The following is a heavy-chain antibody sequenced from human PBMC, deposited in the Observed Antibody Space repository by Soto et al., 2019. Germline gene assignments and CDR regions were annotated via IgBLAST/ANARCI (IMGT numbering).Heavy chain of an antibody. CDR3: ARKAVPDF. J-gene: IGHJ4*02. CDR2: ITYDATTE. V-gene: IGHV3-30-3*01. CDR1: GFGFSKYA. D-gene: IGHD6-19*01. Sequence: GGSLRLSCAASGFGFSKYAMHWVRQAPGKGLEWVAVITYDATTEYYADSVKGRFTISRDNSNNTLSLHMSSLRLADTAVYYCARKAVPDFWGQGTLVTVSS.